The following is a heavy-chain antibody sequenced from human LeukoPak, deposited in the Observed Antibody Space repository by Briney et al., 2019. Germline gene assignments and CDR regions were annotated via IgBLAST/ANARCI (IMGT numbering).Heavy chain of an antibody. CDR3: ARDGILLVEYFDY. CDR1: GFPFSDYY. D-gene: IGHD2-21*01. Sequence: PGGSLRLSCAAYGFPFSDYYMSWIRRATGRGLEWVSYISSSGSTIYYADSVKGRFTSSRDNAKNSLYLQMNSLRAEDTAVYYCARDGILLVEYFDYWGQGTLVTVSS. V-gene: IGHV3-11*01. J-gene: IGHJ4*02. CDR2: ISSSGSTI.